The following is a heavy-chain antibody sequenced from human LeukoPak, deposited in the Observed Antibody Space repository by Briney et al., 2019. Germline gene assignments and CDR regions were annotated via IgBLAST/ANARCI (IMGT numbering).Heavy chain of an antibody. V-gene: IGHV4-34*01. J-gene: IGHJ6*02. CDR1: GGSFSGYY. CDR2: INHSGST. Sequence: SETLSLTCAVYGGSFSGYYWSWIRQPPGKGLEWIGEINHSGSTNYNPSLKSRVTISVDTSKNQFSLKLSSVTAADTAVYYCARGRVKYSRFAYYYYGMDVSGQGTTVTVSS. CDR3: ARGRVKYSRFAYYYYGMDV. D-gene: IGHD6-6*01.